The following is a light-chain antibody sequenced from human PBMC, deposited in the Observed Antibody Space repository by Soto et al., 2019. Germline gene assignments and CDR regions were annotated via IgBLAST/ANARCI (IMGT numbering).Light chain of an antibody. CDR1: QSVSSY. J-gene: IGKJ5*01. CDR3: QQRSNWRST. CDR2: DAS. V-gene: IGKV3-11*01. Sequence: EIVLTQSPATLSLSPGERATLSCRASQSVSSYLAWYQQEPGQAPRLLIYDASSRATGIPARFSGSGSGTDVTLTISSLEPEDFAVYYCQQRSNWRSTFGQGTRLEIK.